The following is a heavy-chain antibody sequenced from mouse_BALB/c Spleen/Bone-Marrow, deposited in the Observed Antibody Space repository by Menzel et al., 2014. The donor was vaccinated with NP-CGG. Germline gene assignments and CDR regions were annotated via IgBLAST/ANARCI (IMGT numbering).Heavy chain of an antibody. CDR1: GLTFTDYY. J-gene: IGHJ2*01. CDR2: IRNKANGYTT. CDR3: ARDRGGVLLDS. V-gene: IGHV7-3*02. Sequence: EVMLVESGGGLVQPGGSLSLSCATSGLTFTDYYMNWVRQPPGEALEWLAFIRNKANGYTTEYSASVKGRFTISRDNCQSILYLHMNTLRAEDSAAYYCARDRGGVLLDSWGQGTTLTVSS.